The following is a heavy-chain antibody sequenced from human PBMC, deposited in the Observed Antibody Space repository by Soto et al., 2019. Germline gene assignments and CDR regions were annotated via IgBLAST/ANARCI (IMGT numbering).Heavy chain of an antibody. J-gene: IGHJ4*02. Sequence: PGGSLRLSCAASGFTFSNAWMNWVRQAPGKGLEWVGRIKSKTDGGTTDYAAPVKGRFTISRDDSKNTLYLQMNSLKTEDTAVYYCTTEPYDSSGYYSPPGWGQGTLVTVSS. V-gene: IGHV3-15*07. D-gene: IGHD3-22*01. CDR3: TTEPYDSSGYYSPPG. CDR1: GFTFSNAW. CDR2: IKSKTDGGTT.